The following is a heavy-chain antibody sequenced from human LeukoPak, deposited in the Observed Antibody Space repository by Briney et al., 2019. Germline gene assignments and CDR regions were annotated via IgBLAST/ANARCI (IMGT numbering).Heavy chain of an antibody. CDR3: ARANGSYCSSTSCPTYDFDY. V-gene: IGHV4-39*01. CDR2: IYYSGST. Sequence: SETLSLTCTVSGGSISSSSYYWGWIRQPPGKGLEWIASIYYSGSTYYNPSLKSRVTISVDTSKNQFSLKLSSVTAADTAVYYCARANGSYCSSTSCPTYDFDYWGQGTLVTVSS. D-gene: IGHD2-2*01. J-gene: IGHJ4*02. CDR1: GGSISSSSYY.